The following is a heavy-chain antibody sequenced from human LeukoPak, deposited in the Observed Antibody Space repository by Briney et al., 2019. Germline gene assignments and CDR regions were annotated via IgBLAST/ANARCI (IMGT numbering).Heavy chain of an antibody. Sequence: PGGSLRLSCAASGFTFDDYGMSWVRQAPGKGLEWVSGINWNGGSTGYADSVKGRFTISRDNAKNSLYLQMNSLRAEDTALYYCARGPLSPHYYGSGSYLSPFDYWGQGTLVTVSS. CDR3: ARGPLSPHYYGSGSYLSPFDY. CDR2: INWNGGST. CDR1: GFTFDDYG. D-gene: IGHD3-10*01. V-gene: IGHV3-20*04. J-gene: IGHJ4*02.